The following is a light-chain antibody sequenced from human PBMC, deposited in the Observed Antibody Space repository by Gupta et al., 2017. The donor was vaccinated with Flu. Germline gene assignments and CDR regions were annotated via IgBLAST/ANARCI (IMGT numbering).Light chain of an antibody. J-gene: IGLJ1*01. CDR1: YSNIGRNT. CDR2: SDN. CDR3: AAWDDSLKGEV. Sequence: QSVLTQPPSASGTPGQRVSMSCSGNYSNIGRNTVNWSQQLPGTAPKLLSYSDNQRPSGVPDRFSGSKSGTSASLAISGLQSEDEADYYCAAWDDSLKGEVFGTGTRLSVL. V-gene: IGLV1-44*01.